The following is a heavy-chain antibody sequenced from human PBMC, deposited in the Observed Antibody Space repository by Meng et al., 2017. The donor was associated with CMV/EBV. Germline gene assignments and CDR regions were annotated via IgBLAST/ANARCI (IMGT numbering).Heavy chain of an antibody. CDR2: IYYSGST. Sequence: PETLSLTCAVYGGSFSGYYWSWIRQPPGKGLEWIGSIYYSGSTYYNPSLKSRVTISVDTSKNQFSLKLSSVTAADTAVYYCARGAHCSSTSCYNIWGQGTLVTVSS. V-gene: IGHV4-34*01. J-gene: IGHJ4*02. D-gene: IGHD2-2*01. CDR3: ARGAHCSSTSCYNI. CDR1: GGSFSGYY.